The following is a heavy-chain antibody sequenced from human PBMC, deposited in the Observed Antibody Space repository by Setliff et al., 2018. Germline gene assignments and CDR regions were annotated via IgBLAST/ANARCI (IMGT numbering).Heavy chain of an antibody. J-gene: IGHJ4*02. D-gene: IGHD6-6*01. CDR1: GFTFSRYS. CDR2: ISSSSSTI. V-gene: IGHV3-48*04. CDR3: ARGSSSSGVDY. Sequence: GGSLRLSCAASGFTFSRYSMNWVRQAPGKGLEWVSYISSSSSTIYYADSVKGRFTISKDNAKNSLYLQMNSLRAEDTAVYYCARGSSSSGVDYWGQGTLVTVSS.